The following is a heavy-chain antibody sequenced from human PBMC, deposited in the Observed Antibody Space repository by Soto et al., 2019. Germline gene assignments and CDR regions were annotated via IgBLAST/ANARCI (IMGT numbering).Heavy chain of an antibody. Sequence: QVQRVQSGAEVKKPGSSVKVSCKASGGTFSSYAISWVRQAPGQGLEWMGGSIPIFGTANYAQKFQGRVTITADESTSTAYMELSSMRSEDTAVYYCARGKQATGGWFDPWGPGTLVTVSS. CDR3: ARGKQATGGWFDP. CDR1: GGTFSSYA. V-gene: IGHV1-69*01. D-gene: IGHD5-12*01. J-gene: IGHJ5*02. CDR2: SIPIFGTA.